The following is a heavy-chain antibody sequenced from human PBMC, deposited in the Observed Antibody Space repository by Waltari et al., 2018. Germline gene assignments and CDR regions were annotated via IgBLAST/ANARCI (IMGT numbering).Heavy chain of an antibody. V-gene: IGHV4-39*07. Sequence: QLQLQESGPGLVKPSETLSLTCTVSGGSISSSSYYWGWIRPPPGKGLEWIGSIYYSGSTYDNPSLKSRVTISVDTSKNQVSLKLSSVTAADTAVYYCARDVEVEGSARAFDIWGQGTMVTVSS. CDR3: ARDVEVEGSARAFDI. CDR1: GGSISSSSYY. CDR2: IYYSGST. J-gene: IGHJ3*02. D-gene: IGHD2-21*01.